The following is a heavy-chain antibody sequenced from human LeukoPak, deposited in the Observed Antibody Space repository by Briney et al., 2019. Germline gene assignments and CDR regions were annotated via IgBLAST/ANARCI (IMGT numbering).Heavy chain of an antibody. CDR2: ITIAGDGT. V-gene: IGHV3-23*01. D-gene: IGHD2-2*01. CDR1: GFTFSHYV. Sequence: PGGSLRLSCAASGFTFSHYVMHWVRQTPTKGLEWVSTITIAGDGTYYADPVRGRFTMSRDKSKNTLYLQMSSLRAEDTAVYYCVRAAPIDCSSTTCSLFDNWGQGILVTVSS. CDR3: VRAAPIDCSSTTCSLFDN. J-gene: IGHJ4*02.